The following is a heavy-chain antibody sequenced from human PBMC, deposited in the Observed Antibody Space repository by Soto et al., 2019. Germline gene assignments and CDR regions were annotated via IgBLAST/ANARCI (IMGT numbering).Heavy chain of an antibody. Sequence: QVQLVQSGAEVKKPGSSVKVSCKASGGTFSSYTISWVRQAPGQGLEWMGRIIPILGIANYAQKFQGRVTITADKSTSTAYMELSSLRSEDTAVHYCACLRSSGYSDLVDYWGQGTLVTVSS. D-gene: IGHD3-22*01. CDR1: GGTFSSYT. CDR2: IIPILGIA. CDR3: ACLRSSGYSDLVDY. V-gene: IGHV1-69*02. J-gene: IGHJ4*02.